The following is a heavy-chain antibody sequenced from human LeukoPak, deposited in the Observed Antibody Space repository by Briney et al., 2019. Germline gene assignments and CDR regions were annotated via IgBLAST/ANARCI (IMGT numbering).Heavy chain of an antibody. CDR3: AKPPLPEWEVLQGGYYFDY. D-gene: IGHD1-26*01. CDR1: GYTFTSYA. Sequence: ASVKVSCKASGYTFTSYAMNWVRQAPGQGLEWMGWINTNTGNPTYAQGFTGRFVFSLDTSVSTAYLQISSLKAEDTAVYYCAKPPLPEWEVLQGGYYFDYWGQGTLVTVSS. V-gene: IGHV7-4-1*02. CDR2: INTNTGNP. J-gene: IGHJ4*02.